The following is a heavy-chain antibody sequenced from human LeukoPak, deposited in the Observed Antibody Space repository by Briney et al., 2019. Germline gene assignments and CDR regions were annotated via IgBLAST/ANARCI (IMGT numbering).Heavy chain of an antibody. D-gene: IGHD2-2*01. V-gene: IGHV1-69*02. J-gene: IGHJ2*01. Sequence: SVKVSCKASGGTFSSYTVSWVRQAPGQGLEWMGRIIPILGIANYAQKFQGRVTITADKSTSTAYMELSSLRSEDTAVYYCARLVGYRVVPAAMGYFDLWGRGTLVTVSS. CDR2: IIPILGIA. CDR3: ARLVGYRVVPAAMGYFDL. CDR1: GGTFSSYT.